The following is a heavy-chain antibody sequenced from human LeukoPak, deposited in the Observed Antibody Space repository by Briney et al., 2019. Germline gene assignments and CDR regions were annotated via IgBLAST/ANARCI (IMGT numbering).Heavy chain of an antibody. D-gene: IGHD1-26*01. Sequence: GGSLRLSCAASGFTFSSYAMNWVRQTPGKGLEWVSSITSSSTYTFYADSVKGRFTISRDNARNSLYLQMNSLRAEDTAVYYCARDPYSGTYGDTYYYYMDVWGKGTTVTISS. V-gene: IGHV3-21*01. CDR2: ITSSSTYT. CDR1: GFTFSSYA. J-gene: IGHJ6*03. CDR3: ARDPYSGTYGDTYYYYMDV.